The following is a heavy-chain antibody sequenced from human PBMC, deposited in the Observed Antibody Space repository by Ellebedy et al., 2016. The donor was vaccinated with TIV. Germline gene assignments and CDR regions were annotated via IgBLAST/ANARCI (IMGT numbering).Heavy chain of an antibody. J-gene: IGHJ4*02. CDR3: ARDRGGYALDS. D-gene: IGHD3-22*01. V-gene: IGHV3-30-3*01. Sequence: GGSLRLSCAASGFTFSSYDIHWVRQAPGKGLEWVASISYDGSTKHYADSVRGRFTISRDNSKNTLYLQLNTLRPEETAVNYCARDRGGYALDSWGQGTLVTVSS. CDR1: GFTFSSYD. CDR2: ISYDGSTK.